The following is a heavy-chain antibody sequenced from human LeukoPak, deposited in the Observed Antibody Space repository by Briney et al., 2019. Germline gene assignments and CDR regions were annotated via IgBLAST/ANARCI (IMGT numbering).Heavy chain of an antibody. CDR3: AGVRWDSSGYYEYYFDY. Sequence: ASVKVSCKASGYTFTGYYMHWVRQAPGQGLEWMGRINPNSGGTNYAQKFQGRVTMTRDTSISTAYMELSRLRSDDTAVYYCAGVRWDSSGYYEYYFDYWGQGTLVTVSS. CDR2: INPNSGGT. CDR1: GYTFTGYY. D-gene: IGHD3-22*01. V-gene: IGHV1-2*06. J-gene: IGHJ4*02.